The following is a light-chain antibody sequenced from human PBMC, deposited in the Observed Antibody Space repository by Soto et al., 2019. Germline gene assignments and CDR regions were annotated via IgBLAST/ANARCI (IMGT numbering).Light chain of an antibody. CDR3: QQYDNWPPT. J-gene: IGKJ4*01. CDR2: GAS. CDR1: QSVNSR. V-gene: IGKV3-15*01. Sequence: EIVMTQSPATLPVSPGERATFSCRASQSVNSRLAWYQQNPGQAPRLLIYGASTRATGVPARFSGSGSGTEFTLTINSLQSEDVAVYYCQQYDNWPPTFGGGTKVEIK.